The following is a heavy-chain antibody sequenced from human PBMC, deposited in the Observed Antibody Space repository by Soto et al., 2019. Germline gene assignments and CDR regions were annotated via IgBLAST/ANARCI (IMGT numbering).Heavy chain of an antibody. CDR2: IYYSGGT. V-gene: IGHV4-59*01. J-gene: IGHJ6*02. CDR3: ARGGNLWFGDIYYYGMDV. CDR1: GGSISTYY. Sequence: SGTLSLTCTASGGSISTYYSRWIRHPPGKGLEWIGYIYYSGGTNYNPSVKSRVTISVDTSKNQFSLKLSSVTAADTAVYYCARGGNLWFGDIYYYGMDVWGQGTTVTVSS. D-gene: IGHD3-10*01.